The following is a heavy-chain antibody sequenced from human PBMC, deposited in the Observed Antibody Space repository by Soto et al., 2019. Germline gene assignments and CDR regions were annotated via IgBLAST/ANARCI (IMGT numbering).Heavy chain of an antibody. Sequence: ASVKVSCKASGYTFTNNAIHWVRQAPGQRLEWLGWLNAGNSNREYSQKFQGRIIMTKDTSASTAYMELSSLISEDTAVYYCARGYDFVSGSYRSDAFDIWG. CDR3: ARGYDFVSGSYRSDAFDI. CDR1: GYTFTNNA. CDR2: LNAGNSNR. V-gene: IGHV1-3*01. D-gene: IGHD3-16*02. J-gene: IGHJ3*02.